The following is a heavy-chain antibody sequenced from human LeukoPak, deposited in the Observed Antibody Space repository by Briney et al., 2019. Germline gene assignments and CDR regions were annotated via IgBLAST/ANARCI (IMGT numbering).Heavy chain of an antibody. CDR3: ARSGGYYYGSGSYED. CDR2: IYYSGST. CDR1: GGSISSGGYY. V-gene: IGHV4-31*03. D-gene: IGHD3-10*01. Sequence: QSSETLSLTCTVSGGSISSGGYYWSWIRQHPGKGLEWIGYIYYSGSTYYNPSLKSRVTISVDTSKNQFSLKLSSVTAADTAVYYCARSGGYYYGSGSYEDWGQGTLVTVSS. J-gene: IGHJ4*02.